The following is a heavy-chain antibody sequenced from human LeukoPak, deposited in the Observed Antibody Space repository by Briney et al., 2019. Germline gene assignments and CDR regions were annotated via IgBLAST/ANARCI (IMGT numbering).Heavy chain of an antibody. CDR2: ISGSGGNT. CDR1: GFTFTSYA. V-gene: IGHV3-23*01. Sequence: GGSLRLSCAPPGFTFTSYAMSWVRQAPGKGLEWVSTISGSGGNTYYADSVKGRFTISRDNSKNTLYLQMNSLRVEDTAVYYCARGGSPRGFLGYWGQGTLVTVSS. D-gene: IGHD2-15*01. CDR3: ARGGSPRGFLGY. J-gene: IGHJ4*02.